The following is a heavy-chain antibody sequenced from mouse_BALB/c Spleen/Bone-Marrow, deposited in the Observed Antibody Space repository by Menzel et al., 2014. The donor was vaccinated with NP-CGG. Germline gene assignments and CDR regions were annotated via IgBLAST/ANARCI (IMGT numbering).Heavy chain of an antibody. J-gene: IGHJ4*01. D-gene: IGHD2-14*01. V-gene: IGHV1S137*01. CDR1: GYTFTDHA. CDR3: ARSVKVRNAMDY. CDR2: ISGYYGDA. Sequence: VKLVESGAKLVRPGVSVKISCKGSGYTFTDHAMHWVKRSHAKSLEWIGLISGYYGDAIYNQKFKGKATMTVDKSSSTAYMELARLTSEDSAIYYCARSVKVRNAMDYWGQGTSVTVSS.